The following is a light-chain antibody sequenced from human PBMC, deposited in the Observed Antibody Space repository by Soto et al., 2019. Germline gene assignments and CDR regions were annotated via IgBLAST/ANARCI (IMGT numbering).Light chain of an antibody. Sequence: QSALTQPPSVSGAPGQRVTISCTGSSSNIGAGYDVHWYQQLPGTAPKLLIYGNSNRPSGVPDRFSGSKSGTSASLAITGLQAEDEADYYCQSYDSSLGGRVFGTGTKLTVL. CDR3: QSYDSSLGGRV. J-gene: IGLJ1*01. V-gene: IGLV1-40*01. CDR2: GNS. CDR1: SSNIGAGYD.